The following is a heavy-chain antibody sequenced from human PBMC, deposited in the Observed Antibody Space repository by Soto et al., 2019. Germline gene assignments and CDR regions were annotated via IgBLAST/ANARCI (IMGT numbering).Heavy chain of an antibody. CDR1: GFSLTTNGVG. Sequence: QITLKESGPTLVKPTQTLTLTCTFSGFSLTTNGVGVGWIRQPPGKALECLALIYWDNDKRYSPSLKSRLSVTKDTSKNQVVLTMTNMDPGDSGTYYCAHRLCDSSCYWEVGFFDHGGQGALVTVSS. D-gene: IGHD2-15*01. CDR2: IYWDNDK. J-gene: IGHJ4*02. V-gene: IGHV2-5*02. CDR3: AHRLCDSSCYWEVGFFDH.